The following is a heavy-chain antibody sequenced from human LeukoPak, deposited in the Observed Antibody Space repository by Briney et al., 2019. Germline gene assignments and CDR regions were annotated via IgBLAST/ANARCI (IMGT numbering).Heavy chain of an antibody. D-gene: IGHD2-2*01. CDR3: ARDLKVVVPAATTDY. V-gene: IGHV3-48*04. CDR1: GFTFSSYS. CDR2: ISTSSSTI. Sequence: GGSLRLSCAASGFTFSSYSMNWVRQAPGKGLEWVSYISTSSSTIYYADSVKGRFTISRDNAKNSLYLQMNSLRAEDTAVYYCARDLKVVVPAATTDYWGQGTLVTVSS. J-gene: IGHJ4*02.